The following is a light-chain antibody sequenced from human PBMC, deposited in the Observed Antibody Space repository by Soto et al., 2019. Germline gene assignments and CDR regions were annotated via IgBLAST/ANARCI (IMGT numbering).Light chain of an antibody. CDR2: EGS. Sequence: QSALTQPASVSGSPGQSITISCTGTSSDVGSYNLVSWYQQHPGKAPKLMIYEGSKRPPGVSNRFSGSKSGNTASLTISGLQADDESDYYCCSYAGSSTHVVFGGGTKLTVL. J-gene: IGLJ2*01. CDR3: CSYAGSSTHVV. V-gene: IGLV2-23*01. CDR1: SSDVGSYNL.